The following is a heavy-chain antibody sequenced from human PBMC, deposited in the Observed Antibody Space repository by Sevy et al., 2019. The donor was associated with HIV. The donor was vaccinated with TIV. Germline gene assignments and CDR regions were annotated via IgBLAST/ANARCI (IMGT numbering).Heavy chain of an antibody. CDR1: GYTFTELS. J-gene: IGHJ5*02. Sequence: ASVKVSCKVSGYTFTELSMHWVRQAPGKGLEWMGGFDPEDGETIYAQKFQGRVTMTEDTSTDTAYMELSSLRSEDTAVYYSATYHSSSGGWFDPWGQGTLVTVSS. CDR3: ATYHSSSGGWFDP. V-gene: IGHV1-24*01. D-gene: IGHD6-6*01. CDR2: FDPEDGET.